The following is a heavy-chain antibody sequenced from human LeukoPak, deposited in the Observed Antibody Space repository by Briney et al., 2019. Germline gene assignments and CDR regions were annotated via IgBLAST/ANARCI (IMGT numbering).Heavy chain of an antibody. CDR2: ISGSGGST. CDR1: GFTFSSYA. V-gene: IGHV3-23*01. D-gene: IGHD1-26*01. J-gene: IGHJ4*02. Sequence: GGSVRLSCAASGFTFSSYAMSWVRQAPGQGLEWVSAISGSGGSTYYADTVKGRFTISRDNSKNTLDLQMNSLRAEDTAVYYCAKDSESPLEGATYFDYWGQGTLVTVSS. CDR3: AKDSESPLEGATYFDY.